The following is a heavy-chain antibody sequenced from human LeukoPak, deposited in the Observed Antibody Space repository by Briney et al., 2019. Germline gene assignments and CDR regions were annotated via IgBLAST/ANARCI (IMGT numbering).Heavy chain of an antibody. Sequence: PGRSLRLSCAASGFTFSSYGMHWVRQAPGKGLEWVSAIRGSGRDTYYADSVRGRFTISRDNSKNTLYLQMNSLRAEDTAVYYCANSRPPRIMSPFDYWGQGTLVTVSS. CDR1: GFTFSSYG. CDR3: ANSRPPRIMSPFDY. V-gene: IGHV3-23*01. D-gene: IGHD3-16*01. CDR2: IRGSGRDT. J-gene: IGHJ4*02.